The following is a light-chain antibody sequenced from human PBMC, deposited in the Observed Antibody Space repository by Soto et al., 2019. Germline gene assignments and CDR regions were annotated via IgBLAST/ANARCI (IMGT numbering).Light chain of an antibody. J-gene: IGKJ2*01. Sequence: EIVLTQSPGTLSLSPGERATLSCRASQSVSSSYLAWYQQKPGQAPRLLIYGASSRGTGIPDRFSGSGSGTDFTLTISIREPEYVAVYYCQHYSSSTPLYTFGQGTKLEIK. V-gene: IGKV3-20*01. CDR3: QHYSSSTPLYT. CDR1: QSVSSSY. CDR2: GAS.